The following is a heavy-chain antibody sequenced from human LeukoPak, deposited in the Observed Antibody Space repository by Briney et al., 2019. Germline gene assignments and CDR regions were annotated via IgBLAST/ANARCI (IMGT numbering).Heavy chain of an antibody. J-gene: IGHJ4*02. Sequence: GGSLRLSCAASGFTFSSYNMNWVRQAPGKGLEWVSYISSSGSTIYYADSVKGRFTISRDNAKNSLYLQMNSLRAEDTAVYYCASRYYYDSSGYYERFDYWGQGTLVTVSS. CDR2: ISSSGSTI. D-gene: IGHD3-22*01. CDR3: ASRYYYDSSGYYERFDY. V-gene: IGHV3-48*01. CDR1: GFTFSSYN.